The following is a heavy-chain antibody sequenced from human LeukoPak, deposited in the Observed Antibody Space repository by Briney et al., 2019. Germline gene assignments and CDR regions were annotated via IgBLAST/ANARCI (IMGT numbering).Heavy chain of an antibody. V-gene: IGHV3-23*01. CDR1: GFTLSSYF. CDR2: ISASGGST. D-gene: IGHD3-10*01. J-gene: IGHJ4*02. Sequence: GGSLRLSCAASGFTLSSYFMSWVRQAPGKGLEWVSAISASGGSTYHADSVKGRFTISRDNSKNTLYLQMNRLRADDTAVYYCAKGSGPWFGDLNLDYWGQGTLVTVSS. CDR3: AKGSGPWFGDLNLDY.